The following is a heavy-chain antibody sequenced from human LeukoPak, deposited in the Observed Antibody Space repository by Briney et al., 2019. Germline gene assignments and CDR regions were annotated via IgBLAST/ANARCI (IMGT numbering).Heavy chain of an antibody. CDR3: ARGKCSGPRDRYYYYMDV. CDR1: GFTFDDYG. D-gene: IGHD2-15*01. CDR2: INWNGGST. V-gene: IGHV3-20*04. Sequence: GGSLRLSCAASGFTFDDYGMSWVRQAPGKGLEWVSGINWNGGSTGYADSVKGRFTISRDNAKNSLYLQMNSLRAEDTALYYCARGKCSGPRDRYYYYMDVWGKGTTVTVSS. J-gene: IGHJ6*03.